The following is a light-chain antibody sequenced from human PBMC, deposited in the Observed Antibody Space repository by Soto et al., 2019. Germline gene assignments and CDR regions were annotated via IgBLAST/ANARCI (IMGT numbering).Light chain of an antibody. CDR2: DAS. CDR3: QRYDNLTT. Sequence: EMTQSPSSLAASVGYKVPIPCRASQSISSWLAWYQQKPGKAPDLLIYDASRLASGVPYRFSGSESGTEFTLTICRLEPEDFAAYFCQRYDNLTTFCQVTKVDIK. CDR1: QSISSW. V-gene: IGKV1-5*01. J-gene: IGKJ1*01.